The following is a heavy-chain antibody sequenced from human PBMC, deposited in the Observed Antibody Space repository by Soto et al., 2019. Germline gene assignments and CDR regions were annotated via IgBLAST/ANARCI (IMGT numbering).Heavy chain of an antibody. CDR1: GGTFNSYL. CDR2: IIPAFGTA. J-gene: IGHJ6*02. Sequence: ASVKVSCKTSGGTFNSYLIDWVRQAPGQGLEWMGGIIPAFGTANYAQKFQGRVTITADESTGTAYMELSSLRSEDTAVYYCGYSYGLGYGMDVWGQGTTVTVSS. V-gene: IGHV1-69*13. CDR3: GYSYGLGYGMDV. D-gene: IGHD5-18*01.